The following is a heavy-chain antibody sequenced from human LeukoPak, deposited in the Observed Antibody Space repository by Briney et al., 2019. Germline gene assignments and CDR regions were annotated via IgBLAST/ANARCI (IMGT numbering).Heavy chain of an antibody. CDR3: AKDVTDYYGSGSYYNAALDY. J-gene: IGHJ4*02. Sequence: GGSLRLSCAASGFTFSDYYMSWIRQAPGKGLEWFSYISSSGSTIYYADSVKGRFTISRDNSKNTLYLQMNSLRAEDTAVYYCAKDVTDYYGSGSYYNAALDYWGQGTLVTVSS. V-gene: IGHV3-11*01. D-gene: IGHD3-10*01. CDR1: GFTFSDYY. CDR2: ISSSGSTI.